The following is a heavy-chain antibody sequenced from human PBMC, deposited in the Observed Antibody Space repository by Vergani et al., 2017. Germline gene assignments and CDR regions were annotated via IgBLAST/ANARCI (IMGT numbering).Heavy chain of an antibody. J-gene: IGHJ6*02. D-gene: IGHD3-22*01. CDR2: FDPEDGET. V-gene: IGHV1-24*01. CDR1: GYTLTELS. CDR3: ARGPNVPTVDSWPSRYYYYGMDV. Sequence: QVQLVQSGAEVKKPGASVKVSCKVSGYTLTELSMHWVRQAPGKGLEWMGGFDPEDGETIYAQKFQGRVTMTEDTSTDTAYMGLSSRRSEDTAVYYCARGPNVPTVDSWPSRYYYYGMDVWGQGTTVTVSS.